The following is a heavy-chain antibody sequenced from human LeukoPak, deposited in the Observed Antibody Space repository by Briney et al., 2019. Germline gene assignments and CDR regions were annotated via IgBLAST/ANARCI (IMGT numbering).Heavy chain of an antibody. CDR2: INHSGST. Sequence: SETLSLTCAVYGGSFSGYYWSWIRQPPGKGLEWIGEINHSGSTNYNPSLKSRVTISVDTSKNQFSLKLSSVTAADTAVYYCARADYDASSSWYCDYWGQGTLVTVSS. J-gene: IGHJ4*02. CDR1: GGSFSGYY. CDR3: ARADYDASSSWYCDY. D-gene: IGHD6-13*01. V-gene: IGHV4-34*01.